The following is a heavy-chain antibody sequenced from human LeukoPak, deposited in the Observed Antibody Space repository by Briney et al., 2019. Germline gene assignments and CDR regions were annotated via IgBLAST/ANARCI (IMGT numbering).Heavy chain of an antibody. V-gene: IGHV1-46*01. Sequence: ASVKVSCKASGYTFTSYYMHWVRQAPGQGLEWMGIINPSGGSTSYAQKFQGRVTMTRDTSTSTVYMELSSLRSEDTAVYYCARVKEDIAAAGSAGMDVCGQGTTVTVSS. CDR2: INPSGGST. J-gene: IGHJ6*02. CDR1: GYTFTSYY. D-gene: IGHD6-13*01. CDR3: ARVKEDIAAAGSAGMDV.